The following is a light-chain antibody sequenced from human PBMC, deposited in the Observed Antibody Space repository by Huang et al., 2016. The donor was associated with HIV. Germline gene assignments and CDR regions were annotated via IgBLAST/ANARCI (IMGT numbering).Light chain of an antibody. V-gene: IGKV1-6*01. CDR3: LQTYTYPWT. Sequence: IQMTQSPASLSASVGDRVTITCRASQAIGNDLGWYQQRLGKAPKLLVAAASHLQSGVPSRFSGSGSGTHFTLTISGPQSEDFATYYCLQTYTYPWTFGQGTKVEI. J-gene: IGKJ1*01. CDR2: AAS. CDR1: QAIGND.